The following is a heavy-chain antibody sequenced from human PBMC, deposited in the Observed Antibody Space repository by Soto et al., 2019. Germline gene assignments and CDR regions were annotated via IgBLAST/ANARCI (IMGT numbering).Heavy chain of an antibody. Sequence: EAELVESGGGLVKPGGSLTLSCAASGFSFKNAWMNWVRQAPGKGLGWVGRIKNKNDGGTTDYAAFVQGRFTISRDAPENTLYLHMTGLKTEDTAVYFCTGLWFGEIYNYWGQGSLVTVSS. V-gene: IGHV3-15*07. CDR1: GFSFKNAW. J-gene: IGHJ4*01. D-gene: IGHD3-10*01. CDR2: IKNKNDGGTT. CDR3: TGLWFGEIYNY.